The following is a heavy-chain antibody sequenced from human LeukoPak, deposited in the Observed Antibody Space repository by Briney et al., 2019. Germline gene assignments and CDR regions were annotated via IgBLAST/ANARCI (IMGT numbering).Heavy chain of an antibody. V-gene: IGHV1-18*01. Sequence: GASVKVSCKASGYTFTSYGISWVRQAPGQGLEWMGWISGSSGYARYGEKVQGRVTLTTDSSTTTAYMEMRSLRSDDTAVYYCARASYYYDSSGYPGYYFDYWGQGTLVTVSS. D-gene: IGHD3-22*01. CDR3: ARASYYYDSSGYPGYYFDY. J-gene: IGHJ4*02. CDR1: GYTFTSYG. CDR2: ISGSSGYA.